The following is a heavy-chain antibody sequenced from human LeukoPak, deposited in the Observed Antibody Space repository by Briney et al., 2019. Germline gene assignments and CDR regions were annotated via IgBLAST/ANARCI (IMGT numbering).Heavy chain of an antibody. J-gene: IGHJ4*02. CDR1: GGSISSGDYY. CDR2: IYYSGST. Sequence: SETLSLTCTVSGGSISSGDYYWSWIRQPPGKGLEWIGHIYYSGSTYYNPSLKSRVTISVGTSKNQFSLKLISVTAADTAVYYCARSGRYGSGSYTNFDYWGQGTLVTVSS. V-gene: IGHV4-30-4*01. CDR3: ARSGRYGSGSYTNFDY. D-gene: IGHD3-10*01.